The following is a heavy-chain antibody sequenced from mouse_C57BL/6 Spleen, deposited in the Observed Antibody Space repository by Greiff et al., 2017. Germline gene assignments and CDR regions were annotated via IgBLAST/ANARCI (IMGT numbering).Heavy chain of an antibody. CDR1: GFTFSDYG. CDR3: ARTGKGHYCDY. V-gene: IGHV5-15*01. J-gene: IGHJ2*01. D-gene: IGHD4-1*01. CDR2: ISTLAYSI. Sequence: DVHLVEPGGGLVQPGGSLKLLCAAPGFTFSDYGMAWARQAPRKGPEWVAFISTLAYSIYHAVTVTGRFTITWGNAKNTLCLEMSSLSSEDTAMDYCARTGKGHYCDYWDQGTTHTVSS.